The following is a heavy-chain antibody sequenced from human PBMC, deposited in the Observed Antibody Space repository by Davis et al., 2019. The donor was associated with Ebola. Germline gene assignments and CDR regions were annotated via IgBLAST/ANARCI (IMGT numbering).Heavy chain of an antibody. CDR2: ISSSSSYI. J-gene: IGHJ4*02. CDR3: AREGRYCSSTSCYWDV. D-gene: IGHD2-2*01. Sequence: GESLKISCAASGFTFSSYSMNWVRQAPGKGLEWVSSISSSSSYIYYADSVKGRFTISRDNAKNSLYLQMNSLRAEDTAVYYCAREGRYCSSTSCYWDVWGQGTLVTVSS. CDR1: GFTFSSYS. V-gene: IGHV3-21*01.